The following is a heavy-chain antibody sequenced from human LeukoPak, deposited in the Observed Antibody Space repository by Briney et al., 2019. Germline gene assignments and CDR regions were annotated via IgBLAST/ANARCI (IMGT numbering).Heavy chain of an antibody. V-gene: IGHV4-59*01. CDR3: ARGRYYYDSSGYPYNWFDP. Sequence: SETLSLTCIVSRGSISSYYWSWIRQPPGKGLEWIGYLYHGGGTNYNPSLKTRVTISGDTSKNHFSLNLSSVTAADTAMYYCARGRYYYDSSGYPYNWFDPWGQGTLVTVSS. J-gene: IGHJ5*02. D-gene: IGHD3-22*01. CDR1: RGSISSYY. CDR2: LYHGGGT.